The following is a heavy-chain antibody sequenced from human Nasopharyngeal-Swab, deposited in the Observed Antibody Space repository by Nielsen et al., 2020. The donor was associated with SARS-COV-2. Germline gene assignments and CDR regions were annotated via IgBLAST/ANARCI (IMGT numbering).Heavy chain of an antibody. J-gene: IGHJ4*02. V-gene: IGHV1-3*01. Sequence: ASVKVPCKASGYTLTSYAMHWVRQAPGQRLEWMGWINAGNGNTKYSQKFQGRVTITRDTSASTAYMELSSLRSEDTAVYYCARESTTVVTTYFDYWGQGTLVTVSS. CDR1: GYTLTSYA. CDR2: INAGNGNT. CDR3: ARESTTVVTTYFDY. D-gene: IGHD4-23*01.